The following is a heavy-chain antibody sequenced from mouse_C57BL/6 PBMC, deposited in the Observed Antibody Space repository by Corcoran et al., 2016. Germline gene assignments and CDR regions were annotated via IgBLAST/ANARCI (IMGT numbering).Heavy chain of an antibody. CDR2: IYPRSGNT. CDR1: GYTFTSYG. V-gene: IGHV1-81*01. Sequence: QVQLQQSGAELARPGASVKLSCKASGYTFTSYGISWVKQRTGQGLEWIGEIYPRSGNTYYNEKFKGKATLTADKSSSTAYMELRSLTSEDSAVYFCARGHIEGTYRGGYDYDESWFAYWGQGTLVTVSA. D-gene: IGHD2-4*01. CDR3: ARGHIEGTYRGGYDYDESWFAY. J-gene: IGHJ3*01.